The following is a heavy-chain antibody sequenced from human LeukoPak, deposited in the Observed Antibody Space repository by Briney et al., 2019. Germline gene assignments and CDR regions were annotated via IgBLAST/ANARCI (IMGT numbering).Heavy chain of an antibody. Sequence: ASVKVSCKASGYTFTNYGSSWVRQAPGQGLGWMGWISAYNGNTNYAQKLQGRVTMTTDTSTSTAYMELRSLRSDDTAVYYCAREGDGSGSYPFDYWGQGTLVTVSS. CDR2: ISAYNGNT. J-gene: IGHJ4*02. V-gene: IGHV1-18*01. D-gene: IGHD3-10*01. CDR3: AREGDGSGSYPFDY. CDR1: GYTFTNYG.